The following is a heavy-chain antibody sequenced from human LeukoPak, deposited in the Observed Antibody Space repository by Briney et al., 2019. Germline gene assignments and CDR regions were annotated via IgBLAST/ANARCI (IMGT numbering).Heavy chain of an antibody. CDR2: IYYSGST. CDR1: GGSISSYY. J-gene: IGHJ4*02. CDR3: ARDGYSSSWQAFDY. Sequence: SETLSLTCTVSGGSISSYYWSWIRQPPGKGLEWIGYIYYSGSTNYNPSLKSRVTMSVDTSKNQFSLKLSSVTAADTAVYYCARDGYSSSWQAFDYWGQGTLVTVSS. V-gene: IGHV4-59*01. D-gene: IGHD6-13*01.